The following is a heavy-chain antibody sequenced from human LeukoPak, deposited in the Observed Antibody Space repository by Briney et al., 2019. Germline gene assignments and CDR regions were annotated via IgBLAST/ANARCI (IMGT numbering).Heavy chain of an antibody. CDR1: GFTFSNYW. D-gene: IGHD4-17*01. J-gene: IGHJ1*01. CDR2: INTDGSSI. V-gene: IGHV3-74*01. Sequence: QPGGSLRLSCAASGFTFSNYWMHWVRQAPGKGLVWVSRINTDGSSIGYAGSVKGRFTISRDNAKNTLYLQMNSLRAEDTAVYYCYGANAEHWGQGTLVTVSS. CDR3: YGANAEH.